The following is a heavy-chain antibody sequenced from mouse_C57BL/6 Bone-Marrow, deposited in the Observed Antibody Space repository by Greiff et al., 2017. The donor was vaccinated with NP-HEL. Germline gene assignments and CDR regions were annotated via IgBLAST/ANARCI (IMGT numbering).Heavy chain of an antibody. J-gene: IGHJ3*01. CDR3: ARSVGFAY. Sequence: QVQLKESGAELARPGASVKLSCKASGYTFTSYGISWVKQRTGQGLEWIGAIYPRSGNTYYNEKFKGKATLTADKSSSTAYMELRSLTSEDSAVYFCARSVGFAYWGQGTLVTVSA. CDR1: GYTFTSYG. CDR2: IYPRSGNT. V-gene: IGHV1-81*01. D-gene: IGHD1-1*02.